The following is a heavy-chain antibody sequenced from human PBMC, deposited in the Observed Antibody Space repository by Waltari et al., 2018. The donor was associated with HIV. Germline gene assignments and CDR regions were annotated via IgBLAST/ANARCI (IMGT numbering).Heavy chain of an antibody. D-gene: IGHD3-10*01. Sequence: QAQLQESGPGLVKPSETLSLTCTVSGGFISGHYWSWIRQPPGKGLAWIGYTSYSGTTKYNPSLKSRVSISVDTSKNQFSLRLSSVTAADTAVYYCARVFDHGWSDYWGQGTLVTVSS. CDR1: GGFISGHY. CDR3: ARVFDHGWSDY. CDR2: TSYSGTT. V-gene: IGHV4-59*11. J-gene: IGHJ4*02.